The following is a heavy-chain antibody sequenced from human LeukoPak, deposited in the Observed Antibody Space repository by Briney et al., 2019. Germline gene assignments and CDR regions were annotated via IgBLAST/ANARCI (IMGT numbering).Heavy chain of an antibody. CDR3: VRQPDSARYGFDF. CDR1: GFTFSNYD. Sequence: GGSLRLSCSASGFTFSNYDIHWVRQATGKGLEWVPAIGSSGDTYYIDSVKGRFTISRESAKNSLYLQMNSLRAEDTAVYYCVRQPDSARYGFDFWGQGTLVTVSS. CDR2: IGSSGDT. D-gene: IGHD1-26*01. V-gene: IGHV3-13*01. J-gene: IGHJ4*02.